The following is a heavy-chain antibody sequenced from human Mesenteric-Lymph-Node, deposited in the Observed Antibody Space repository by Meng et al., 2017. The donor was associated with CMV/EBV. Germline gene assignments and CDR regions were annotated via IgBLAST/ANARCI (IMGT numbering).Heavy chain of an antibody. CDR1: GGSFTSGDYY. D-gene: IGHD3-16*01. V-gene: IGHV4-30-4*08. CDR2: IYYSGTT. J-gene: IGHJ3*02. CDR3: VREDLGTPPI. Sequence: LRLSCTVSGGSFTSGDYYCSWIRQPPGRGLEWIGYIYYSGTTYYNPSLKSRVTISVDRSKNQFSLKLSSVTAADTAVYFCVREDLGTPPIWGQGTMVTVSS.